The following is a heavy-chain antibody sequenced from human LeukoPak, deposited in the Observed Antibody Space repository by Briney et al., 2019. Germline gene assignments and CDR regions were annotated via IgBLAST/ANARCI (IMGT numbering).Heavy chain of an antibody. CDR3: AKSIRSYCSGGSCPGY. J-gene: IGHJ4*02. Sequence: GGSLRLSCAASGFTFSSYAMSWVRQAPGKGLEWVSAISGSGGSTYYADSVKGRFTISRDNSKNTLYLQMNSLRAEDTAVYYCAKSIRSYCSGGSCPGYWGQGTPVTVSS. V-gene: IGHV3-23*01. CDR1: GFTFSSYA. D-gene: IGHD2-15*01. CDR2: ISGSGGST.